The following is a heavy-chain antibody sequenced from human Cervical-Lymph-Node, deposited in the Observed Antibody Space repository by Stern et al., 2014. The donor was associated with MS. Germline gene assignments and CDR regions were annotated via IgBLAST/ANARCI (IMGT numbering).Heavy chain of an antibody. CDR1: GGTFSTYS. CDR2: ITTIFATA. Sequence: VQLVESGAEVKKPGSSVKVSCKASGGTFSTYSISWVRQAPGQGLEWMGGITTIFATANYAQKFHGRVTITADDSTSTAYMELSSLRSEDTAVYYCAFGGRSGYPKHFDPWGQGTVVTVSS. J-gene: IGHJ5*02. V-gene: IGHV1-69*01. CDR3: AFGGRSGYPKHFDP. D-gene: IGHD5-12*01.